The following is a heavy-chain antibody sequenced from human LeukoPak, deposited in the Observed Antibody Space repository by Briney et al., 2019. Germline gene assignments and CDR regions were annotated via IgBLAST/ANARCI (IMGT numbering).Heavy chain of an antibody. V-gene: IGHV3-23*01. Sequence: GGSLRLSCASSGFTFSDYYMSWIRQAPGKGLEWVSAISGSGGSTYYADSVKGRFTISRDNSKNTLYLQMNSLRAEDTAVYYCAKRSGYSSGWHTIDYWGQGTLVTVSS. J-gene: IGHJ4*02. CDR1: GFTFSDYY. D-gene: IGHD6-19*01. CDR2: ISGSGGST. CDR3: AKRSGYSSGWHTIDY.